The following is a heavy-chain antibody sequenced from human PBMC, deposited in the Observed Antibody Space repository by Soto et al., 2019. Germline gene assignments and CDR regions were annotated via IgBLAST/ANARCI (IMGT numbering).Heavy chain of an antibody. CDR1: GLTFSSYA. CDR3: ARDPYKSVGTLYYFDY. Sequence: GGSLRLSCAASGLTFSSYAMHWVRQAPGKGLEWVAVISYDGSNKYYADSVKGRFTISRDNSKNTLYLQMNSLRAEDTAVYYCARDPYKSVGTLYYFDYWGQGTLVTVSS. CDR2: ISYDGSNK. V-gene: IGHV3-30-3*01. D-gene: IGHD1-20*01. J-gene: IGHJ4*02.